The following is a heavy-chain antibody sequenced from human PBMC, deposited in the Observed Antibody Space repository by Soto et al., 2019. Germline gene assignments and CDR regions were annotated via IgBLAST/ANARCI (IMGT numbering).Heavy chain of an antibody. J-gene: IGHJ4*02. CDR3: AHIVVAGLGYYFDY. D-gene: IGHD6-19*01. CDR2: IYWDDDK. V-gene: IGHV2-5*02. Sequence: QITLKESGPTLVKPTQTLTLTCTFSGFSLSSTRMAVGWIRQPPGKALEWLALIYWDDDKRYSPFLKSRPTITKDTSKTPVVLTMSNMDPVDTARYYCAHIVVAGLGYYFDYWGQGTLVTVSS. CDR1: GFSLSSTRMA.